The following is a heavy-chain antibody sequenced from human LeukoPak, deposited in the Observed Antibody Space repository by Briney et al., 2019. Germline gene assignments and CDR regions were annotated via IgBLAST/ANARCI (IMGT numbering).Heavy chain of an antibody. Sequence: GRSLRLSCAASGFTFSSYGMHWVRQAPGKGLEWVAVISYDGSNKYYADSVKGRFTISRDNSKNTLYLQMNSLRAEDTAVYYCAKDLYSSSPIYYYYYMDVWGKGTTVTVSS. CDR3: AKDLYSSSPIYYYYYMDV. D-gene: IGHD6-6*01. V-gene: IGHV3-30*18. J-gene: IGHJ6*03. CDR1: GFTFSSYG. CDR2: ISYDGSNK.